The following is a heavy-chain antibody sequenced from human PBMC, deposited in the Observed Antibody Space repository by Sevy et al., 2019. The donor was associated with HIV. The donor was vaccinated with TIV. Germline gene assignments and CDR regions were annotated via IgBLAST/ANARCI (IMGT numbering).Heavy chain of an antibody. CDR3: ARFPYGDYVAYFDF. CDR1: GDSISSNSYY. J-gene: IGHJ4*02. CDR2: IYYSGNT. Sequence: SETLSLTCSVSGDSISSNSYYWGWIRQPPGKGLEWIGNIYYSGNTYYSASLKSRVTISIDTTQNQLSLGLTSVTTADTAVYYCARFPYGDYVAYFDFWGQGTLVTVSS. D-gene: IGHD4-17*01. V-gene: IGHV4-39*01.